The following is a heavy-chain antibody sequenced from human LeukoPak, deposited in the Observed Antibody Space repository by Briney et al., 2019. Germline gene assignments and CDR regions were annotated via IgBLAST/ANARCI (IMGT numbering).Heavy chain of an antibody. Sequence: PGGSLRLSCAASGFTFSSYWMDWVRQTPGRGLEWVAGIKVDGSETYYANSVKGRLTISRDNAKNSLYLQMNSLRAEDTALYYCAKDSKYYDISSNWFDPWGQGTLVTVSS. CDR2: IKVDGSET. CDR1: GFTFSSYW. V-gene: IGHV3-7*03. CDR3: AKDSKYYDISSNWFDP. J-gene: IGHJ5*02. D-gene: IGHD3-9*01.